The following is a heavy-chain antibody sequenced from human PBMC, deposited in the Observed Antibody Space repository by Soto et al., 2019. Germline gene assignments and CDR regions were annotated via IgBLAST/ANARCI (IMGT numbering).Heavy chain of an antibody. CDR2: IYYSGST. CDR3: ARHGHDYGMDWFDP. CDR1: GGSISSGGYY. V-gene: IGHV4-31*03. J-gene: IGHJ5*02. Sequence: SETLSLTCTVSGGSISSGGYYWSWIRQHPGKGLEWIGYIYYSGSTYYNPSLKSRVTISVDTSKNQFSLKLSSVTAADTAVYYCARHGHDYGMDWFDPWGQGTLVTVSS. D-gene: IGHD4-17*01.